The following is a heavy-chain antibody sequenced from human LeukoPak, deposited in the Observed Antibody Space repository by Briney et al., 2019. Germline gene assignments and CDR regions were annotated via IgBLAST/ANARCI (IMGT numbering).Heavy chain of an antibody. CDR1: GGSISSYY. CDR2: IYYSGST. J-gene: IGHJ6*03. D-gene: IGHD6-6*01. CDR3: ARVGRDIAARGVYYYYMDV. V-gene: IGHV4-59*01. Sequence: SETLSLTRTVSGGSISSYYWSWIRQPPGKGLEWIGYIYYSGSTNYNPSIKSRVTISVDTSKNQFSLKLSSVTAADTAVYYCARVGRDIAARGVYYYYMDVWGKGTTVTVSS.